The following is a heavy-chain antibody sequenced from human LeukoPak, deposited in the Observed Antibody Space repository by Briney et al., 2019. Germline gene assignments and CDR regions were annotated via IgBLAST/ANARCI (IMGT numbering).Heavy chain of an antibody. Sequence: GGSLRLSCAASGFTFSSYSMNWVRQAPGKGLEWVSSISSSSSYIYYADSVKGRFTISRDNAKNSLYLQMNSLRAEDTAVYYCARHYDFWSGYYPYFDYWGQGTLVTVSS. CDR3: ARHYDFWSGYYPYFDY. J-gene: IGHJ4*02. CDR1: GFTFSSYS. CDR2: ISSSSSYI. V-gene: IGHV3-21*01. D-gene: IGHD3-3*01.